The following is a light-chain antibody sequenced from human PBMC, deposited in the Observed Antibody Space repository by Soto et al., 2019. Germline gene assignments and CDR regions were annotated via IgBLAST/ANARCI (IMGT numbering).Light chain of an antibody. Sequence: DIVMTQSPFSLPVTPGEPASISCRSSQSLLHTNGYNYLDWYLQKPGQSPHLLIYLGSNRASGVPDRFSGSGSGTDVTLKISRVETEDVGVYYCMQALQTPLTFGGGTKVEIK. CDR2: LGS. CDR3: MQALQTPLT. V-gene: IGKV2-28*01. J-gene: IGKJ4*01. CDR1: QSLLHTNGYNY.